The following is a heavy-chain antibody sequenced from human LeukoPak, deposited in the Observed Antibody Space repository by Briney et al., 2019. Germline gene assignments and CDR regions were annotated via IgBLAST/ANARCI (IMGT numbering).Heavy chain of an antibody. V-gene: IGHV3-23*01. D-gene: IGHD2-15*01. J-gene: IGHJ4*02. CDR3: ARDRIDLRYCSGGSCYLDY. CDR1: GFTFRSHA. Sequence: GGSLRLSCVGSGFTFRSHAMSWVRQAPEKGLEFVSGIYENGGTTYYADSVKGRFTISRDNSKNTLYLQMNSLRAEDTAVYYCARDRIDLRYCSGGSCYLDYWGQGTLVTVSS. CDR2: IYENGGTT.